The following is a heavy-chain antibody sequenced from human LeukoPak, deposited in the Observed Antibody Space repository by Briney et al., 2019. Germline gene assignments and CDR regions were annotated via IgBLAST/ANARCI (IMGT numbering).Heavy chain of an antibody. CDR2: IYYTGST. CDR3: ARVGFGNTPHPIDY. Sequence: SETLSLTCTVSGGSISSYYWSWIRRPPGKGLEWIGYIYYTGSTNYNPSLKSRVTISVDTSKNQFSLDLSSVTAADTAAYYCARVGFGNTPHPIDYWGQGTLVTVSS. CDR1: GGSISSYY. D-gene: IGHD4-23*01. V-gene: IGHV4-59*01. J-gene: IGHJ4*02.